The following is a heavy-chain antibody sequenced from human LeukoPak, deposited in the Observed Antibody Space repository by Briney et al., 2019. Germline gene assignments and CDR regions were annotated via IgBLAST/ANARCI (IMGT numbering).Heavy chain of an antibody. Sequence: ASVKVSCKASGYTFTGYYMHWVRQAPGQGLEWMGWVNPNSGGTNYAQKFQGRVTMTRDTSISTAYMELSRLRSDDTAVYYCAREYVEMATINYWGQGTLVTVSS. CDR2: VNPNSGGT. D-gene: IGHD5-24*01. J-gene: IGHJ4*02. CDR3: AREYVEMATINY. V-gene: IGHV1-2*02. CDR1: GYTFTGYY.